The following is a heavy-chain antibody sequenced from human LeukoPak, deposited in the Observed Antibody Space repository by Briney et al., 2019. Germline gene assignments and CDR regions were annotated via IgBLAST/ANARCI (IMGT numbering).Heavy chain of an antibody. CDR3: ARNAGYSGYVWFDP. CDR1: GFTFSSYG. Sequence: GGSLRLSCAASGFTFSSYGMNWVRQAPGKGLEWVSYISSSGSTIYYADSVKGRFTISRDNAKNSLYLQMNSLRAEDTAVYYCARNAGYSGYVWFDPWGQGTLVTVSS. V-gene: IGHV3-48*03. J-gene: IGHJ5*02. D-gene: IGHD5-12*01. CDR2: ISSSGSTI.